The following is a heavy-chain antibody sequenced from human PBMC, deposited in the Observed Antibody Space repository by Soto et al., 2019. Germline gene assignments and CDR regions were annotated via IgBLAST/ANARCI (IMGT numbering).Heavy chain of an antibody. J-gene: IGHJ3*02. CDR1: GFSLNTSGVG. CDR3: AHKLPVTTSAFDI. Sequence: QITLKESGPPLVKPTQTLTLTCTFSGFSLNTSGVGVGWVRQPPGRALEWLAVIYWTDDKRYSPSLKSRLSITKDTSKNQVVLTMTNMDPMDTAIFFCAHKLPVTTSAFDIWGQGTMVTVS. D-gene: IGHD4-17*01. CDR2: IYWTDDK. V-gene: IGHV2-5*01.